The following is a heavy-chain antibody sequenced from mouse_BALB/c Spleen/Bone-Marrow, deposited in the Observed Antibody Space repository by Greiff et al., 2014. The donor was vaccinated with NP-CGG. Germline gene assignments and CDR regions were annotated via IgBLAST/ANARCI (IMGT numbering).Heavy chain of an antibody. CDR1: GFTYSDYY. CDR3: ARETGPRAMDY. D-gene: IGHD4-1*01. V-gene: IGHV5-4*02. J-gene: IGHJ4*01. Sequence: EVKLEESGGGLVKPGGSLKLSCAASGFTYSDYYMFWVRQTPEKRLEWVATISDDGGNTYYRDSVKGRFTISRDNAKNKLNLQMSSLKSEDTATYHCARETGPRAMDYWGQGTSATVSS. CDR2: ISDDGGNT.